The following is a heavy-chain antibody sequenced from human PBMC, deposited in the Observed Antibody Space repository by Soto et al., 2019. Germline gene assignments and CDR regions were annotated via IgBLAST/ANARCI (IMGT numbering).Heavy chain of an antibody. V-gene: IGHV4-34*01. CDR2: INHSGST. CDR3: ARGNDYDSPADY. D-gene: IGHD3-22*01. CDR1: GGSFSGYY. J-gene: IGHJ4*02. Sequence: ASETLSLTCAVYGGSFSGYYWSWIRQPPGKGLEWIGEINHSGSTNYNPSLKSRVTISVDTSKNQFSLKLSSVTAADTAVYYCARGNDYDSPADYWGQGTLVTVSS.